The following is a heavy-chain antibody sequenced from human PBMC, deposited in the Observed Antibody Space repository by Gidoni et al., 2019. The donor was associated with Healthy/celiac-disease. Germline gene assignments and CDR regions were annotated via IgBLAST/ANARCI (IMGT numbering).Heavy chain of an antibody. V-gene: IGHV3-43*01. J-gene: IGHJ6*02. CDR2: ISWDGGST. CDR3: AKDMGAAARYYYYGMDV. Sequence: EVQLVESGGVVVQPGGSLRLSCAASGFTFDDYTMHWVRQAPGKGLEWFSLISWDGGSTYYTDSVKGRFTISRDNSKNSLYLQMNSLRTEDTALYYCAKDMGAAARYYYYGMDVWGQGTTVTVSS. CDR1: GFTFDDYT. D-gene: IGHD6-13*01.